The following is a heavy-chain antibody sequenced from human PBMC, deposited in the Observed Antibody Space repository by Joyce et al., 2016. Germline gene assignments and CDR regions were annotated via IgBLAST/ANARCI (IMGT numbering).Heavy chain of an antibody. J-gene: IGHJ6*02. CDR2: ISGSGGST. CDR1: ELTFSSDA. CDR3: AKLLYAQYYYGMDV. D-gene: IGHD2/OR15-2a*01. V-gene: IGHV3-23*01. Sequence: EVQVLESGGGLVQPGGSLRLSCAASELTFSSDAMTWVRQAPGNGLEWVSAISGSGGSTHYADSVKGRFTISRDNSKNTLYLQMNSLRAEDTAIYYCAKLLYAQYYYGMDVWGQGTTVTVSS.